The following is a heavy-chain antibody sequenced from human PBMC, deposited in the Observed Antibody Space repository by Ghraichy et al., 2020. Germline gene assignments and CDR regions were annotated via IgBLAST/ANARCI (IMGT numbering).Heavy chain of an antibody. CDR2: INHSGST. Sequence: SETLSLTCAVYGGSFSGYYWSWIRQPPGKGLEWIGEINHSGSTNYNPSLKSRVTISVDTSKNQFSLKLSSVTAADTAVYYCARGPVSSSSWYRYFQHWGQGTLVTVSS. CDR3: ARGPVSSSSWYRYFQH. D-gene: IGHD6-13*01. CDR1: GGSFSGYY. J-gene: IGHJ1*01. V-gene: IGHV4-34*01.